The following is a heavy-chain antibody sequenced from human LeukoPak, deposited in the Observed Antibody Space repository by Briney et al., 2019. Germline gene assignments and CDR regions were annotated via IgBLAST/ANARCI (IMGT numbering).Heavy chain of an antibody. Sequence: KPSGTLSLTCAVSGGSISSSNWWSWVRQPPGKGLEWIGEIYHSGSTNYNPSLKSRVTISVDTSKNQFSLKLSSVTAADTAVYYCARRGPPRTMLRGVKSGWFDPWGQGTLVTVSS. CDR1: GGSISSSNW. CDR2: IYHSGST. CDR3: ARRGPPRTMLRGVKSGWFDP. J-gene: IGHJ5*02. V-gene: IGHV4-4*02. D-gene: IGHD3-10*01.